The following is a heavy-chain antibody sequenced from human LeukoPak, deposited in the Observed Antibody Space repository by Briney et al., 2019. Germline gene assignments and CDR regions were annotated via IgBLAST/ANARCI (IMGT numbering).Heavy chain of an antibody. CDR3: VRNFATGD. D-gene: IGHD1-14*01. Sequence: GGSLRLSCAASGFTFSSHLMHWVRHAQGTGLVWVSSIKGDGTAPNNADSVKGRFTISRDNAKSTLYLQMSSLRVEDTAVYHCVRNFATGDWGQGTLVTVSS. CDR1: GFTFSSHL. J-gene: IGHJ4*02. CDR2: IKGDGTAP. V-gene: IGHV3-74*01.